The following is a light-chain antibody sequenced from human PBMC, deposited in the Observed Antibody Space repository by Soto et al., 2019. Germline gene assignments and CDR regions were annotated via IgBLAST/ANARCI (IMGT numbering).Light chain of an antibody. CDR2: GAS. V-gene: IGKV3-15*01. CDR1: QSVDRD. Sequence: EVVLTQSPATLSLSLGEGATLSCRASQSVDRDLAWYRQKPGQAPSLLIHGASTRATGVPARFSGSGSETEFALVITILQAEDFAVYFCHQYNQWPRTFGQGTKVDIK. J-gene: IGKJ1*01. CDR3: HQYNQWPRT.